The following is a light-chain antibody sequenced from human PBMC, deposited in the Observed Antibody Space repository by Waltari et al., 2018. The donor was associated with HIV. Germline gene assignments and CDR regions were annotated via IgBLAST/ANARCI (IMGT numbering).Light chain of an antibody. Sequence: QSALTQPPSGSGSPGQAVTIPCPVTSSDVRGYHYVCWYHQQPPKAPKLILYEVNRRPSAVPDRFAGSKSGNTAPLTVSGLQPEDEGDYYCTPYKDANDVVFGGGTKLTVL. CDR3: TPYKDANDVV. CDR2: EVN. J-gene: IGLJ2*01. CDR1: SSDVRGYHY. V-gene: IGLV2-8*01.